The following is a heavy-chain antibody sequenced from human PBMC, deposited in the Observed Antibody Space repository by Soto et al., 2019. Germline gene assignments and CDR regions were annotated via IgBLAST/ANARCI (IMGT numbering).Heavy chain of an antibody. CDR3: ARRVGSFYGMDV. CDR2: IIPVVGTA. D-gene: IGHD3-10*01. CDR1: GGAFSSYG. J-gene: IGHJ6*01. V-gene: IGHV1-69*01. Sequence: QLQLVQSGAEVKKPGSSVKVSCKASGGAFSSYGVNWVRQAPGEGLEWMGGIIPVVGTANYAQKFQGRVTITADESTGTAYMELSSLRSEDTAVYYCARRVGSFYGMDVWGQGSTVTVSS.